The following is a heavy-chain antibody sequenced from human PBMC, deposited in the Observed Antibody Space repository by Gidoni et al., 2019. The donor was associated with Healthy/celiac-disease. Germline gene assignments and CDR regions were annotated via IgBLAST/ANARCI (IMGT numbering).Heavy chain of an antibody. J-gene: IGHJ4*02. CDR3: ARRYYDILTGYFDY. V-gene: IGHV1-69*01. CDR1: GGTFSSYA. CDR2: IITIFGTA. D-gene: IGHD3-9*01. Sequence: QVQLVQYGAEVKKPGSSVKVSCKASGGTFSSYAIIWVRQAPGQGLEWMGGIITIFGTANYAQKFQGKVTITADESTSTAYMELSSLRSEDTAVYYCARRYYDILTGYFDYWGQGTLVTVSS.